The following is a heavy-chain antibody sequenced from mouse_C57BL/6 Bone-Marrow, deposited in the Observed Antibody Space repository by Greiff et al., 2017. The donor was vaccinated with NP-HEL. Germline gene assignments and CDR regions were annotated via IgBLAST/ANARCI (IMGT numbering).Heavy chain of an antibody. J-gene: IGHJ4*01. CDR3: IITTPTMDY. CDR1: GYTFTSYW. D-gene: IGHD1-1*01. V-gene: IGHV1-69*01. CDR2: IDPSDSYT. Sequence: QVQLQQPGAELVMPGASVKLSCKASGYTFTSYWMHWVKQRPGQDLEWIGEIDPSDSYTNYNQKFKGKSTLTVDKSSSTAYMQLSSLTSEDSAVYYCIITTPTMDYWGQGTSVTVSS.